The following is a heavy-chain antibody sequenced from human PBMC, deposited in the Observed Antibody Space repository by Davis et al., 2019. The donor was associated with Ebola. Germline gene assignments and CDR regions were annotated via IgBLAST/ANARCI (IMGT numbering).Heavy chain of an antibody. D-gene: IGHD5-18*01. CDR1: GFTFSSYS. CDR3: AKRPVDTVPFHSIYYFDY. J-gene: IGHJ4*02. V-gene: IGHV3-7*03. Sequence: PGGSLRLSCAASGFTFSSYSMHWVRQAPGKGLEWVANIKDDGSEKYYVDSVKGRFTISRDNAKNSLYLQMNSLRAEDTAVYYCAKRPVDTVPFHSIYYFDYWGQGTLVTVSS. CDR2: IKDDGSEK.